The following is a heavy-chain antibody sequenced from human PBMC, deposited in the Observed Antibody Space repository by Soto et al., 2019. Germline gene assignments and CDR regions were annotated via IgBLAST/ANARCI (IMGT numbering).Heavy chain of an antibody. CDR2: TYYRSKWYY. CDR3: AREYNTGWST. V-gene: IGHV6-1*01. Sequence: SQTLSLTCAISGDSVSDNTAAWNWIRQSPSRGLEWLGRTYYRSKWYYEYALSVKSRIRINPDTSKNQFSLQLNSVTPDDTAVYYCAREYNTGWSTWGLGTLVTVS. D-gene: IGHD6-19*01. CDR1: GDSVSDNTAA. J-gene: IGHJ4*02.